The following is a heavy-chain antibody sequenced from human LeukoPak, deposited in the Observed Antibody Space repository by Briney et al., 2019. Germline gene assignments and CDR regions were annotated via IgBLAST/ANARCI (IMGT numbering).Heavy chain of an antibody. CDR3: ARGRYLTTLGGAAAGFLDN. CDR1: GGSFSGYY. CDR2: INHTGNT. J-gene: IGHJ4*02. D-gene: IGHD6-13*01. V-gene: IGHV4-34*01. Sequence: SSETLSLTCAVNGGSFSGYYWNWIRQPPGKRLEWIGEINHTGNTNYNPSLKRRVTTSVDTSQKQFSLRLNSLTAADTAVYYCARGRYLTTLGGAAAGFLDNWGQGTLVTVSS.